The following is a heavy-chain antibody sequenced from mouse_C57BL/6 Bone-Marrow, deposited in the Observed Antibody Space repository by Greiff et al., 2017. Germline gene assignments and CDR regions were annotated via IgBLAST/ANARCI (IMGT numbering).Heavy chain of an antibody. V-gene: IGHV1-74*01. D-gene: IGHD1-1*01. CDR3: AVYYYNAMDY. CDR2: FHPSDSDT. J-gene: IGHJ4*01. CDR1: GYTFTSYW. Sequence: QVQLQQSGAELVKPGASVKVSCKASGYTFTSYWMQWVKQRPGQGLEWIGRFHPSDSDTNYNQKFKGKATLTVDKSSSTAYMQLSSLTSEDSAVYDCAVYYYNAMDYWGQGTSSPSPQ.